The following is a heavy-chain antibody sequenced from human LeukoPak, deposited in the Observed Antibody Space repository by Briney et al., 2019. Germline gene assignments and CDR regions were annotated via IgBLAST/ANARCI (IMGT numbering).Heavy chain of an antibody. CDR1: GGTFSSYA. D-gene: IGHD1-26*01. CDR2: IIPIFGTA. V-gene: IGHV1-69*13. Sequence: SVKVSCKASGGTFSSYAISWVRQAPGQGLEWMGGIIPIFGTANYVQKFQGRVTITADESTSTAYMELSSLRSEDTAVYYCARESGSYPDAFDIWGQGTMVTVSS. CDR3: ARESGSYPDAFDI. J-gene: IGHJ3*02.